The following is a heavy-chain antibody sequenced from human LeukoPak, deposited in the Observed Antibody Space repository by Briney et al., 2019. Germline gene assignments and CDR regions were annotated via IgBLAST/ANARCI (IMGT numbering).Heavy chain of an antibody. V-gene: IGHV3-23*01. CDR3: AKLANAASDFDY. CDR2: ISSSGAST. D-gene: IGHD2-21*01. J-gene: IGHJ4*02. Sequence: GGSLRLSCAASGFTFSRNAMSWVRQAPGRGLEWVSTISSSGASTYYADSVKGRFTVSRDNSKNTLYLQMNSQRAEDTAVYYCAKLANAASDFDYWGQGTLVTVSS. CDR1: GFTFSRNA.